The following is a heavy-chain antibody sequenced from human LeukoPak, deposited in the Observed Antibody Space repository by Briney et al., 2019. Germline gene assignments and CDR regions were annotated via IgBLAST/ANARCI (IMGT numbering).Heavy chain of an antibody. CDR2: IYWNDDK. CDR3: AHMGGSLAVAATLRKGAYFDY. Sequence: SGPTRVNPTQTLTLTCTFSGFSLSTSGVGVGWIRLPPGKALDWLALIYWNDDKRHSPSLKSRLTITKDTSKNQVVLTMTNMDPVDTATYYCAHMGGSLAVAATLRKGAYFDYWGQGTLVTVSS. D-gene: IGHD6-19*01. CDR1: GFSLSTSGVG. V-gene: IGHV2-5*01. J-gene: IGHJ4*02.